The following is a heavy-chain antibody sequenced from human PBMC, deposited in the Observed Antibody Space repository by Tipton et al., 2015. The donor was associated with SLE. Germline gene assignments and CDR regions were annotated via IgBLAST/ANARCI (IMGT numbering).Heavy chain of an antibody. CDR1: GGSISSDTFY. CDR2: IYYSGST. Sequence: TLSLTCIVSGGSISSDTFYWGWFRQPPGKGLEWIGTIYYSGSTSYNPSLKSRVTISIDTSNDHFSLRLSSVTAADTAIYYCARSSGDSLYYFNYWGQGALVTVSS. CDR3: ARSSGDSLYYFNY. J-gene: IGHJ4*02. V-gene: IGHV4-39*07. D-gene: IGHD2-15*01.